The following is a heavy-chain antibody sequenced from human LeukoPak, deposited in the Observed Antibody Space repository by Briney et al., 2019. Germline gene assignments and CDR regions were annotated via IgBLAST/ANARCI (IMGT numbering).Heavy chain of an antibody. CDR1: GCRFTSYW. D-gene: IGHD6-19*01. CDR2: IYPGDSDT. V-gene: IGHV5-51*01. J-gene: IGHJ4*02. CDR3: ARLIGYSSGRCDY. Sequence: GSLKISCKGSGCRFTSYWIGWVRQMPGKGLEWMGIIYPGDSDTRYSPSFQGQVTISADKSISTAYLQWSSLKASDTAMYYCARLIGYSSGRCDYWGQGTLVTVSS.